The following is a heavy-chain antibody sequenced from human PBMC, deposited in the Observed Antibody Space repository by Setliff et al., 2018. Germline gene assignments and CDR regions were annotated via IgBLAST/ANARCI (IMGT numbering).Heavy chain of an antibody. D-gene: IGHD6-19*01. Sequence: LGESLKISCVVSGFTFRNFGMTWVRQAPGKGLEWLAKISGASSTIYNADSVKGRFTISRDNAQDSLYLQMNSLKSEDTGVYFCAKVRSSGWEEPDYWGQGTVVTVSS. CDR3: AKVRSSGWEEPDY. J-gene: IGHJ4*02. CDR1: GFTFRNFG. V-gene: IGHV3-48*01. CDR2: ISGASSTI.